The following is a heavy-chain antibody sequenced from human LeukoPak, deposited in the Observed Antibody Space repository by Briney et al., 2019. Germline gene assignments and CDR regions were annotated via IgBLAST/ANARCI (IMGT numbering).Heavy chain of an antibody. CDR2: LYAGGNI. J-gene: IGHJ4*02. CDR1: GFTVSGNY. CDR3: ARDQGWGGGYFDY. V-gene: IGHV3-66*01. Sequence: GGSLRLSCATSGFTVSGNYMSWVRQAPGKGLEWVSFLYAGGNIYYADSVKGRFTISRDNSKNTLYLQMNSLRAEDTAVYYCARDQGWGGGYFDYWGQGTLVTVSS. D-gene: IGHD3-16*01.